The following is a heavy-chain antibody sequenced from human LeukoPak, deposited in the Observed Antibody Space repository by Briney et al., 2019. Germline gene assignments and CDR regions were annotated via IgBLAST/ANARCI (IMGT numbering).Heavy chain of an antibody. Sequence: ASVKVSCKGSGYTFTSYAMHWVRQAPGQRLEWMGWINAGNGNTKYSQKFQGRVTITRDTSASTAYMELSSLRSEDTAVYYCATDSPVRTPLTKAVAGNFDYWGQGTLVTVSS. V-gene: IGHV1-3*01. CDR3: ATDSPVRTPLTKAVAGNFDY. J-gene: IGHJ4*02. D-gene: IGHD6-19*01. CDR2: INAGNGNT. CDR1: GYTFTSYA.